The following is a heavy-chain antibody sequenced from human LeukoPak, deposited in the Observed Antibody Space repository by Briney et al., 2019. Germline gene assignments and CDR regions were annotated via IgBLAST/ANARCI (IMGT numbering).Heavy chain of an antibody. J-gene: IGHJ4*02. CDR2: IYYSGST. Sequence: SETLSLTCTVSGGSISGSSYYWGWIRQPPGKGLEWIGSIYYSGSTYYNPSLKSRVTISVDTSKNQFSLKLSSVTAADTAVYYCARQLYSSGWLYYFDYWGQGTLVTVSS. V-gene: IGHV4-39*01. D-gene: IGHD6-19*01. CDR3: ARQLYSSGWLYYFDY. CDR1: GGSISGSSYY.